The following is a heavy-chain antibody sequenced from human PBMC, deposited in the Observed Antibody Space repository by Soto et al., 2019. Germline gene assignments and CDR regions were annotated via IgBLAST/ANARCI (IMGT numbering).Heavy chain of an antibody. V-gene: IGHV4-31*03. Sequence: QVQLQESGPGLVKPSQTLSLTCTVSGGSISSGGYYWSWIRQHPGKGLEWIGYIYYSGSTYYNPSLKSRVTISVDTSKNQFSLKLSSVTAADTAVYYCARVGVRRIFGVVTEYGMDVWGQGTTVTVSS. D-gene: IGHD3-3*01. CDR1: GGSISSGGYY. CDR2: IYYSGST. J-gene: IGHJ6*02. CDR3: ARVGVRRIFGVVTEYGMDV.